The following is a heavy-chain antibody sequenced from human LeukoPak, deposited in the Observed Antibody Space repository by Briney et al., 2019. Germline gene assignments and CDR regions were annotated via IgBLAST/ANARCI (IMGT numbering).Heavy chain of an antibody. CDR2: FDPEDGET. D-gene: IGHD3-10*01. J-gene: IGHJ4*02. V-gene: IGHV1-24*01. Sequence: ASVKVSCKVSRYTHTQLSMHWVRQAPGKGLEWMGGFDPEDGETIYAQKFQGRVTMTEDTSTDTAYMELSSLRSEDTAVYYCATVGNYYGLGSYGSVLDYWGQGTLVTVSS. CDR3: ATVGNYYGLGSYGSVLDY. CDR1: RYTHTQLS.